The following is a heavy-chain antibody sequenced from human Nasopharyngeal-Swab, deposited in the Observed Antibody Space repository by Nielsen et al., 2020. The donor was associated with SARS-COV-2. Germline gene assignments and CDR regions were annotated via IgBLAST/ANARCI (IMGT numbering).Heavy chain of an antibody. V-gene: IGHV3-48*03. CDR1: GFTFSSYE. Sequence: GESLKISCAASGFTFSSYEMNWVRQAPGKGLEWVSYISSSGTSIYYADSVKGRFTISRDNAKNSLYLQMNSLRAEDTAVYYCAKDRGCSGGSCYVHWYFDLWGRGTLVTVSS. D-gene: IGHD2-15*01. CDR2: ISSSGTSI. CDR3: AKDRGCSGGSCYVHWYFDL. J-gene: IGHJ2*01.